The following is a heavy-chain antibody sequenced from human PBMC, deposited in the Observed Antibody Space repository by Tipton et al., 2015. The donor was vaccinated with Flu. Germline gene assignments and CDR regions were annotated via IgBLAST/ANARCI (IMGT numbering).Heavy chain of an antibody. CDR2: IYRTGST. Sequence: LRLSCTVSGYFINSGYYWGWIRQSPGEGLQWIASIYRTGSTYYNPSLKSRVTMSVDTTKNLFYLKLTSVTAADTAVYYCARALNSGREYAFDIWGQGAVVTVPS. D-gene: IGHD6-19*01. CDR1: GYFINSGYY. CDR3: ARALNSGREYAFDI. J-gene: IGHJ3*02. V-gene: IGHV4-38-2*02.